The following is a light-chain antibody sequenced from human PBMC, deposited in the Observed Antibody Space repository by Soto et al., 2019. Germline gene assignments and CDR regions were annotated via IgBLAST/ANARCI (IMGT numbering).Light chain of an antibody. CDR2: AAS. CDR1: QGISSY. Sequence: DIQLTQSPSFLSASVGDRVTITCRAGQGISSYLAWYQQKPGKAPKLLIYAASTLQSGVPSRFSGSGSGTEFTLTISSLQPEDFATYYCQQLNSYLSITFGQGTRLEIK. V-gene: IGKV1-9*01. J-gene: IGKJ5*01. CDR3: QQLNSYLSIT.